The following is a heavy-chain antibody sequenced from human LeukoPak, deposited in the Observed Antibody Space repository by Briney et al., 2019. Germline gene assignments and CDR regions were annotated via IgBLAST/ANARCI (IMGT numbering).Heavy chain of an antibody. CDR1: GGSFSGYY. CDR2: INHSGST. J-gene: IGHJ4*02. CDR3: ARQPLPIDY. V-gene: IGHV4-34*01. Sequence: PSETLSLICAVYGGSFSGYYWSWIRQPPGKGLEWIGEINHSGSTNYNPSLESRVTISVDTSKNQFSLKLSSVTAADTAVYYCARQPLPIDYWGQGTLVTVSS.